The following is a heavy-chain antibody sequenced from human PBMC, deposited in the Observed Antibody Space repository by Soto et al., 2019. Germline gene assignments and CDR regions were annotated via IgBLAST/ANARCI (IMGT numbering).Heavy chain of an antibody. CDR3: ARSRGGYFDY. D-gene: IGHD3-16*01. V-gene: IGHV4-59*01. CDR1: GGSISSYY. Sequence: QVQLQESDPGLVKPSETLSLTCTVSGGSISSYYWSWIRQPPGKGLEWIGYIYYSGSTNYNPSLKSRVTISVDTSKNQFSLKLSSVTAADTAVYYCARSRGGYFDYWGQGTLVTVSS. CDR2: IYYSGST. J-gene: IGHJ4*02.